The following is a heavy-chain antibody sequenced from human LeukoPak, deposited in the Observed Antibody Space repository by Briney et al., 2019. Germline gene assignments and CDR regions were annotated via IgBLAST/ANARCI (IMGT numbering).Heavy chain of an antibody. CDR2: FDPEDGET. D-gene: IGHD3-22*01. CDR3: ATSDITMIVVVLAGYAFDI. Sequence: GASVTVSCKVSGYTLTELSMHWVRQAPGKGLEWMGGFDPEDGETIYAQKFQGRVTMTEDTSTDTAYMELSSLRSEDTAVYYCATSDITMIVVVLAGYAFDIWGQGTMVTVSS. J-gene: IGHJ3*02. CDR1: GYTLTELS. V-gene: IGHV1-24*01.